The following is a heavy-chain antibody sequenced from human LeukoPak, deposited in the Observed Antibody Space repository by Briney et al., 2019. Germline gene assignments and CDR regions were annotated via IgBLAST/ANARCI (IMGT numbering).Heavy chain of an antibody. Sequence: GGSLRLSCAASGFTVSTNYMNWVRQTPGKGLEWVSIIYSGGTTNYADSVKGRFTISRDNSKNTLYLQMNSLRAEDTAVYYCAREDADDYYYGMDVWGQGTTVTVSS. CDR3: AREDADDYYYGMDV. CDR2: IYSGGTT. CDR1: GFTVSTNY. V-gene: IGHV3-53*01. J-gene: IGHJ6*02.